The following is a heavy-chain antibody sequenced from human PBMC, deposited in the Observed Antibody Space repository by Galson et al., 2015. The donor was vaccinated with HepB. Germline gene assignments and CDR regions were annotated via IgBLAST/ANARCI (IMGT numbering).Heavy chain of an antibody. CDR3: ARCGYSYGYPNWYFDL. D-gene: IGHD5-18*01. CDR2: IIPIFGTA. J-gene: IGHJ2*01. V-gene: IGHV1-69*06. Sequence: SVKVSCKASGGTFSSYAISWVRQAPGQGLEWMGGIIPIFGTANYAQKFQGRVTITADKSTSTAYMELSSPRSEDTAVYYCARCGYSYGYPNWYFDLWGRGTLVTVSS. CDR1: GGTFSSYA.